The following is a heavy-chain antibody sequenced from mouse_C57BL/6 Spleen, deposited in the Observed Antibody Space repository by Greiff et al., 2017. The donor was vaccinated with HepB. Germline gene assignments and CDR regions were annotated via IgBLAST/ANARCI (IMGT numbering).Heavy chain of an antibody. CDR1: GYAFSSYW. Sequence: VQLQQSGAELVKPGASVKISCKASGYAFSSYWMNWVKQRPGKGLEWIGQIYPGDGDTNYNGKCKGKATLTAAKSSSTAYMQLSSLTSEDSAVYVCARHSHGSSYEWFAYWGQGTLVTVSA. D-gene: IGHD1-1*01. CDR3: ARHSHGSSYEWFAY. V-gene: IGHV1-80*01. J-gene: IGHJ3*01. CDR2: IYPGDGDT.